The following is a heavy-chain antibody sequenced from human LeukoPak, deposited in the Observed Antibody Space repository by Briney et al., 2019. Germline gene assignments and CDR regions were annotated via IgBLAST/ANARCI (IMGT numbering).Heavy chain of an antibody. V-gene: IGHV4-4*07. D-gene: IGHD2-2*01. CDR2: IYTSGST. J-gene: IGHJ3*02. Sequence: SETLSLTCTVSGGSISSYYWSWIRQPAGKGLERIGRIYTSGSTNHNPSLKSRVTMSVDTSKNQFSLKLSSVTAADTAVYYCARGGYCSSTSCPLPFDIWGQGTMVTVSS. CDR3: ARGGYCSSTSCPLPFDI. CDR1: GGSISSYY.